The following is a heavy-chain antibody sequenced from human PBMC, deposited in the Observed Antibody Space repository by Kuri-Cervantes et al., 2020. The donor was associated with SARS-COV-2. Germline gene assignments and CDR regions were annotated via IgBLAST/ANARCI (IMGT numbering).Heavy chain of an antibody. V-gene: IGHV3-21*01. CDR2: ISSGSDYI. J-gene: IGHJ4*02. Sequence: GGSLRLSCVASGFTFSNYNLNWVRQAPGKGLEWVSTISSGSDYIYYGDSVKGRFTISRDNAENSLYLQMNSLRVGDTAVYYCTRDRGYCSGGGCYSTGFSFDYWGQGALVTVSS. CDR3: TRDRGYCSGGGCYSTGFSFDY. CDR1: GFTFSNYN. D-gene: IGHD2-15*01.